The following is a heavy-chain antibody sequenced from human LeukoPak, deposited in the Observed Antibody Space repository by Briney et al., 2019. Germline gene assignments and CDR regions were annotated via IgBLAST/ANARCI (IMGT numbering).Heavy chain of an antibody. Sequence: GGSLRLSCAASGFTFDDYTMHWVRQAPGKGLEWVSGITWNSGSIGYADSVRGRFTISRDNAKNSLYLEMNSLRAEDTAMYYCAKEDHFASWGQGTLVTVSS. CDR3: AKEDHFAS. CDR1: GFTFDDYT. CDR2: ITWNSGSI. V-gene: IGHV3-9*01. J-gene: IGHJ4*02.